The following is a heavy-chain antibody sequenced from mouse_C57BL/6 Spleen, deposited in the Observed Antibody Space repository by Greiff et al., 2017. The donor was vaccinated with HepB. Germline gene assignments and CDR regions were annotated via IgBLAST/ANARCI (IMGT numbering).Heavy chain of an antibody. J-gene: IGHJ4*01. D-gene: IGHD2-4*01. V-gene: IGHV1-55*01. CDR3: ARGVIYYDYDDYAMDY. Sequence: QVQLKQPGAELVKPGASVKMSCKASGYTFTSYWITWVKQRPGQGLEWIGDIYPGSGSTNYNEKFKSKATLTVDTSSSTAYMQLSSLTSEDSAVYYCARGVIYYDYDDYAMDYWGQGTSVTVSS. CDR2: IYPGSGST. CDR1: GYTFTSYW.